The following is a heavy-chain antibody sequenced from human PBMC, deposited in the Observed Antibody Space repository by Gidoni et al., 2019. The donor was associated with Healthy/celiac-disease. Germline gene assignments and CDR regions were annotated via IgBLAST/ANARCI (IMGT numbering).Heavy chain of an antibody. Sequence: QLQLQESGPGLVKPSETLSLTCTVSGGYISSSSYYWGWLRQPPGKGLEWIGSIYYSGSTYYNPSLKSRVTISVDTSKNQFSLKLSAVTAAETAVYYCARISPSLTTAAPNDAFDIWGQGTMVTVSS. CDR3: ARISPSLTTAAPNDAFDI. D-gene: IGHD6-13*01. CDR1: GGYISSSSYY. CDR2: IYYSGST. J-gene: IGHJ3*02. V-gene: IGHV4-39*01.